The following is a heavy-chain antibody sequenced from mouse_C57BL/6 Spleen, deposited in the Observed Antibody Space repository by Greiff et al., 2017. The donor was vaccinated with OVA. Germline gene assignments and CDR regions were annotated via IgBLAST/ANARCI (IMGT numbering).Heavy chain of an antibody. V-gene: IGHV7-3*01. J-gene: IGHJ2*01. Sequence: EVMLVESGGGLVQPGGSLSLSCAASGFTFTDYYMSWVRQPPGKALEWLGFIRNKANGYTTEYSASVKGRFTISRDNSQSILYLQMNALRAEDSATYYCARYSTVAPFDDWGQGTTLTVSS. CDR3: ARYSTVAPFDD. D-gene: IGHD1-1*01. CDR2: IRNKANGYTT. CDR1: GFTFTDYY.